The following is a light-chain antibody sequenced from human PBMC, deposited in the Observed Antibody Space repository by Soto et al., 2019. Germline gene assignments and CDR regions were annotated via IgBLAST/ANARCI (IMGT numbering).Light chain of an antibody. J-gene: IGKJ2*01. CDR2: GAL. CDR3: LHYGSSPYT. V-gene: IGKV3-20*01. Sequence: EIVLTQSPGTLSLSPGERATLSCRASQSVSSTYLAWYQQKPGQAPRLLIYGALSRATGIPDRFSGSGSGTDYTLTISRLDPEDFAVYYSLHYGSSPYTFGQGTKLEI. CDR1: QSVSSTY.